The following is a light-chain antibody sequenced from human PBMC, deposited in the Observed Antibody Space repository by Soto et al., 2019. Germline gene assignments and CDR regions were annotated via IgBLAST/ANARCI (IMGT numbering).Light chain of an antibody. J-gene: IGLJ1*01. CDR2: EVS. Sequence: QSVLTQPASVSGSPGQSITISCTGTSSDVGGYNYVSWYQQHPGKAPKLMIDEVSKRPSGVSNRFSGSKSGNTASLTISGLQAEDEADYYCSSYTSSSTLLYVFGTGTKVTVL. CDR3: SSYTSSSTLLYV. CDR1: SSDVGGYNY. V-gene: IGLV2-14*01.